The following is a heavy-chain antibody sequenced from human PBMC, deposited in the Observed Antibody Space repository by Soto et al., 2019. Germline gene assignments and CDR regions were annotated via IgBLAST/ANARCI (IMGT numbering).Heavy chain of an antibody. CDR2: IYYSGST. V-gene: IGHV4-59*12. D-gene: IGHD6-13*01. CDR3: ARVFSDSSSFFDP. CDR1: GGSISSYY. Sequence: ETLSLTCTVSGGSISSYYWSWIRQPPGKGLEWIGYIYYSGSTNYNPSLKSRVTISVDTSKNQFSLKLSSVTAADTAVYYCARVFSDSSSFFDPWGQGTLVTVSS. J-gene: IGHJ5*02.